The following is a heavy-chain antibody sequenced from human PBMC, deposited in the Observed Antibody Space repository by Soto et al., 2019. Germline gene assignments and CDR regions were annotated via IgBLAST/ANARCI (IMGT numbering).Heavy chain of an antibody. CDR3: TRGRVAGTFDY. J-gene: IGHJ4*02. CDR2: IRTKRSGGTT. V-gene: IGHV3-49*04. CDR1: GFTFGDYA. Sequence: GGSLRLSCTTSGFTFGDYAMSWVRQAPGKGLEWVGFIRTKRSGGTTQYAASVKGRFTISRDDSKSIAYLQMNSLKTEDTAVYYCTRGRVAGTFDYWGQGTGVTVS. D-gene: IGHD6-19*01.